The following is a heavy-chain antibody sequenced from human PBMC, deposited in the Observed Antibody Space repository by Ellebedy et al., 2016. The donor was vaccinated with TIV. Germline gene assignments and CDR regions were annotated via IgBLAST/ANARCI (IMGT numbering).Heavy chain of an antibody. D-gene: IGHD3-22*01. CDR3: ATRQNYYDSSGYGLTQYNWFDP. J-gene: IGHJ5*02. CDR1: GYTFTSYY. Sequence: ASVKVSCKASGYTFTSYYMHWVRQAPGQGLEWMGIINPSGGSTSYAQKFQGRVTMTEDTSTDTAYMELSSLRSEDTAVYYCATRQNYYDSSGYGLTQYNWFDPWGQGTLVTVSS. CDR2: INPSGGST. V-gene: IGHV1-46*01.